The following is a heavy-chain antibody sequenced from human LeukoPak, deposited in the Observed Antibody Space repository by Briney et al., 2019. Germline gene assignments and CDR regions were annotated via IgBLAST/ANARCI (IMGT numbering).Heavy chain of an antibody. J-gene: IGHJ1*01. CDR2: ISGSGGST. V-gene: IGHV3-23*01. Sequence: GGSLRLSCAASGFTFSSYAMSWVRQAPGKGLEWVSAISGSGGSTYYADSVKGRFTISRDNSKNTLYLQMNSLRAEDTAVYYCAKEGLQDYGDFEYFQHWGQGTLVTVSS. D-gene: IGHD4-17*01. CDR1: GFTFSSYA. CDR3: AKEGLQDYGDFEYFQH.